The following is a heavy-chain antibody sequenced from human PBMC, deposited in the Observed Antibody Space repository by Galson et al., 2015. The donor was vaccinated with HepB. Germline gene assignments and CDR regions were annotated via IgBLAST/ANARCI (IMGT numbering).Heavy chain of an antibody. CDR1: GFIFSSYG. CDR2: ISYDGSNK. V-gene: IGHV3-30*03. D-gene: IGHD6-6*01. CDR3: ARDAAEYSSSSLPEYSYYYMDV. Sequence: SLRLSCAASGFIFSSYGMHWVRQAPGKGLEWVALISYDGSNKYYVDSVKGRITISRDNSKNTLYVQMNSLRAEDTAVYYCARDAAEYSSSSLPEYSYYYMDVWGKGTTVTVSS. J-gene: IGHJ6*03.